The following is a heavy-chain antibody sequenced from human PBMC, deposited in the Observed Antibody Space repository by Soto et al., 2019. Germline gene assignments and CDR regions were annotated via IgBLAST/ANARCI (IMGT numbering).Heavy chain of an antibody. CDR1: GGSISYYC. D-gene: IGHD3-9*01. V-gene: IGHV4-59*08. Sequence: QVQLQESGPGLVKPSETLSLTCTVSGGSISYYCWSWIRQPPGKGLEWIGYINYSGSTNYNPSLKSRVSISIATSKNHFSLKLSSVSAADTAVYYCARQDDILTGVDYWGQGTLVTVSS. CDR3: ARQDDILTGVDY. CDR2: INYSGST. J-gene: IGHJ4*02.